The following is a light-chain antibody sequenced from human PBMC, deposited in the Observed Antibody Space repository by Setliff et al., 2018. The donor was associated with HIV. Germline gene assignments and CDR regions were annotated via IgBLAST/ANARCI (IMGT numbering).Light chain of an antibody. CDR2: EVT. CDR3: SSYTSRNSYV. V-gene: IGLV2-14*01. Sequence: QSVLTQPASVSGSPGQSITTACTGTSSDVGGYNSVSWYQQHPGKAPKVIIYEVTDRPSGVSDRFSGSKSGNTASLTISGLQAEDEADYYCSSYTSRNSYVFGTGTRSPS. J-gene: IGLJ1*01. CDR1: SSDVGGYNS.